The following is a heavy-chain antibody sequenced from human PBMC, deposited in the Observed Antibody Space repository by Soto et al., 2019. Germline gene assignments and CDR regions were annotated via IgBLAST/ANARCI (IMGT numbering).Heavy chain of an antibody. D-gene: IGHD5-12*01. Sequence: SVKVSCKASGGTFSSYAISWVRQAPGQGLEWMGGIIPIFGTANYAQKFQGRVTITADESTSTAYMELSSLRSEDTAVYYCASGEGYSGYDSGTGYWGQGTLVTVSS. V-gene: IGHV1-69*13. CDR1: GGTFSSYA. J-gene: IGHJ4*02. CDR2: IIPIFGTA. CDR3: ASGEGYSGYDSGTGY.